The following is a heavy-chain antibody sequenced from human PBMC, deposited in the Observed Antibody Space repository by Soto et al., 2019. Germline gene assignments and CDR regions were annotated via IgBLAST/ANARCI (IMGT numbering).Heavy chain of an antibody. J-gene: IGHJ4*02. CDR3: ARNRGWEMLDY. Sequence: EVQLVESGGALVQPGGSLRLSCATSGFTFTHYWMNWVRQAPGKGREWVANINIDGTEKYYGDSVKGRFNISRDNAKNSLYLQMDSLRDEDMAVYYCARNRGWEMLDYWGQGTLVTVSS. D-gene: IGHD6-19*01. CDR1: GFTFTHYW. V-gene: IGHV3-7*01. CDR2: INIDGTEK.